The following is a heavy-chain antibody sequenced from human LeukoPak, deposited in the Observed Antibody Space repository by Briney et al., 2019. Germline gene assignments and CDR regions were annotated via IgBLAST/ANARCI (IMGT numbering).Heavy chain of an antibody. J-gene: IGHJ4*02. V-gene: IGHV3-7*01. D-gene: IGHD6-19*01. CDR3: ARGSYISGWYPDYFDY. CDR2: IKQDGSEK. Sequence: GGSLRLSCAASGFTFSSYWMSWVRQAPGKGLEWVANIKQDGSEKYYVDSVKGRFTISRDNTKNSLYLQMNSLRAEDTSVYYCARGSYISGWYPDYFDYWGQGTLVTVSS. CDR1: GFTFSSYW.